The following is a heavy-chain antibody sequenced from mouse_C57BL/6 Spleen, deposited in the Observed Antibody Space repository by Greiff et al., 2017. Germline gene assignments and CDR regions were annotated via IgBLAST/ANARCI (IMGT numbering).Heavy chain of an antibody. J-gene: IGHJ4*01. Sequence: EVKLVESGGGLVKPGGSLKLSCAASGFTFSDYGMHWVRQAPEKGLEWVAYISSGSSTIYYADTVKGRFTISRDNAKNTLFLQMTSLRSEDTAMYYCARDSGSSLYYAMDYWGQGTSVTVSS. CDR2: ISSGSSTI. V-gene: IGHV5-17*01. CDR3: ARDSGSSLYYAMDY. CDR1: GFTFSDYG. D-gene: IGHD1-1*01.